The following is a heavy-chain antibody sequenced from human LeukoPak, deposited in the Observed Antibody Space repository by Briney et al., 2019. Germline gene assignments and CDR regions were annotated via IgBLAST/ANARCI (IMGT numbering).Heavy chain of an antibody. J-gene: IGHJ3*02. V-gene: IGHV3-48*04. CDR2: ISTSGSTK. D-gene: IGHD3-22*01. CDR3: ARDRDPGYNDSSGYRRVNAFDI. Sequence: GGSLRLSCAASGLTFSNFAMSWVRQAPGKGLEWVSYISTSGSTKYYADSVKGRFTISRDNAKNSLYLQMNSLRAEDTAVYYCARDRDPGYNDSSGYRRVNAFDIWGQGTMVTVSS. CDR1: GLTFSNFA.